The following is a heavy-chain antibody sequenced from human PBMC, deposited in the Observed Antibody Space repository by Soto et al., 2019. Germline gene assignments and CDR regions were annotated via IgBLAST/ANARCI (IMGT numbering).Heavy chain of an antibody. D-gene: IGHD3-10*01. Sequence: GGSLRLSCAASGFTFSSYAMSWVRQAPGKGLEWVSAISGSGGSTYYADSVKGRFTISRDNSKNTLYLQMNSLRAEDTAVYYCAKDLGTMVRGVISRANPSLKTDWFDPWGQGTLVTVSS. CDR1: GFTFSSYA. CDR2: ISGSGGST. V-gene: IGHV3-23*01. CDR3: AKDLGTMVRGVISRANPSLKTDWFDP. J-gene: IGHJ5*02.